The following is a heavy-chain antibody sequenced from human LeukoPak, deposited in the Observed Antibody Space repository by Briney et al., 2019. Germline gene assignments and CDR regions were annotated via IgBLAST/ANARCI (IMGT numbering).Heavy chain of an antibody. D-gene: IGHD3-10*01. Sequence: SVKVSCKASGGTFSSYAISWVRQAPGQGLEWMGGIIPIFGTANYAQKFQGRVTITADESTSTAYMELSSLRSEDTAVYYCARSYYYGSGSYLWSDPWGQGTLVTVSS. V-gene: IGHV1-69*01. CDR1: GGTFSSYA. J-gene: IGHJ5*02. CDR2: IIPIFGTA. CDR3: ARSYYYGSGSYLWSDP.